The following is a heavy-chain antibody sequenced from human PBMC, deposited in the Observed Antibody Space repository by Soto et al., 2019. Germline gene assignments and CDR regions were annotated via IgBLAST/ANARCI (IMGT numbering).Heavy chain of an antibody. D-gene: IGHD3-16*01. CDR1: AASFSKYY. CDR3: ASVTFGGVVLAH. CDR2: VYFNGNT. Sequence: SETLSLTCTVSAASFSKYYWTWIRQPPGKGLEWIGYVYFNGNTNYNPSLKRRVSISIDTSKNQISLTLNSVTAADTAVYYCASVTFGGVVLAHWGQGTLVTVA. J-gene: IGHJ4*02. V-gene: IGHV4-59*01.